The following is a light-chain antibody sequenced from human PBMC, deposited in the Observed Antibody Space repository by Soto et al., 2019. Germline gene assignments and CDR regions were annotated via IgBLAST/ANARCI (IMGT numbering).Light chain of an antibody. CDR1: ESVNNK. Sequence: EVVLTQSPATLSVSPGERATLSCRASESVNNKLGWYQQKPGQAPRLLIYRASTRATGIPARFSGSGSGTEFTLTIRSLQSEYSAVYYCHQYNNWFPFTFGQGTRLEIK. J-gene: IGKJ5*01. CDR2: RAS. V-gene: IGKV3-15*01. CDR3: HQYNNWFPFT.